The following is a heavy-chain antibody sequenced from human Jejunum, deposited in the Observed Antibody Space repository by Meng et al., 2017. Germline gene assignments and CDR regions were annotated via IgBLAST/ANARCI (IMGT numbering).Heavy chain of an antibody. CDR1: GDSFTDYY. V-gene: IGHV4-34*01. CDR2: IHHSGST. CDR3: ARRIRGGSYLG. Sequence: QLQLLLWGGGPLKPSETLSLTCTVYGDSFTDYYWNWIRQPPGKGLEWIGEIHHSGSTNYNPSLESRVTISRDTSKKQFSLRLSSVTAADTAVYYCARRIRGGSYLGWGQGTLVTVSS. J-gene: IGHJ4*02. D-gene: IGHD1-26*01.